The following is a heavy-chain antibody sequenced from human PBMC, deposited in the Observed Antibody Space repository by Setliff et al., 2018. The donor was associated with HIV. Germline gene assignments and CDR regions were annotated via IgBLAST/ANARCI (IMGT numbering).Heavy chain of an antibody. CDR3: ARESSRVPWSPDAFDI. V-gene: IGHV4-4*07. CDR2: IYTSGST. J-gene: IGHJ3*02. CDR1: GGSISSYY. Sequence: SETLSLTCTVSGGSISSYYWSWIRQPAGKGLEWIGRIYTSGSTNYNPSLKSRVTISVDTSKNQFSLKLSSVTAADSAVYYCARESSRVPWSPDAFDIWGQGTRVTVSS. D-gene: IGHD2-15*01.